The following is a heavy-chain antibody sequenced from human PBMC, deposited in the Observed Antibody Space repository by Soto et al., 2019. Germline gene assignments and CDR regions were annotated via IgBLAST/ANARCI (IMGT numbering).Heavy chain of an antibody. D-gene: IGHD6-6*01. CDR3: ATSEYSSSPHSVGYFDY. CDR1: GGSISSGGYS. Sequence: SETLSLTCAVSGGSISSGGYSWSWIRQPPGKGLEWIGYIYHSGSTYYNPSLKSRVTISVDRSKNQFSLKLSSVTAADTAVYYCATSEYSSSPHSVGYFDYWGQGTLVTVSS. J-gene: IGHJ4*02. V-gene: IGHV4-30-2*01. CDR2: IYHSGST.